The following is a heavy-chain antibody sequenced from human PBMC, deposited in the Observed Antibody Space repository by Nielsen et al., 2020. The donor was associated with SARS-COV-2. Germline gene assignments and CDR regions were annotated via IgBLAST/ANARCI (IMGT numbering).Heavy chain of an antibody. J-gene: IGHJ2*01. V-gene: IGHV4-39*07. CDR2: IYYSGST. Sequence: SETLSLTCTVSGGSISSSSYYWGWIRQPPGKGLEWIGSIYYSGSTNYNPSLKSRVTISVDTSKNQFSLKLSSVTAADTAVYYCARGPRALVGATRVWYFDLWGRGTLVTVSS. CDR3: ARGPRALVGATRVWYFDL. CDR1: GGSISSSSYY. D-gene: IGHD1-26*01.